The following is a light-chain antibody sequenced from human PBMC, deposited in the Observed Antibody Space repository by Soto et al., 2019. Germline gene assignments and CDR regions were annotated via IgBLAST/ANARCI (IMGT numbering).Light chain of an antibody. CDR1: QSVGTY. J-gene: IGKJ2*01. V-gene: IGKV3-15*01. CDR2: SAS. CDR3: QQYNNGPPNT. Sequence: EIVMTQSPATLSVSPGERATLSCRASQSVGTYLAWYQQKPGQAPRLLIYSASTRATGIPARFSGSESGTEFTLTISSLQSEDFSVYYCQQYNNGPPNTFGQGTKLEIK.